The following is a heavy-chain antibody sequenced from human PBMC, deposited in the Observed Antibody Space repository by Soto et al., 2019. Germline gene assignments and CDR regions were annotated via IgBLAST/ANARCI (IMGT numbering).Heavy chain of an antibody. Sequence: SETLSLTCTVSGGSISSGDYYWSWIRQPPGKGLEWIGYIYYSGSTYYNPSLKSRVTISVDTSKNQFSLKLSSVTAADTAAYYCARFLPYYFDYWGQGTQVTVSS. CDR3: ARFLPYYFDY. V-gene: IGHV4-30-4*01. CDR2: IYYSGST. J-gene: IGHJ4*02. CDR1: GGSISSGDYY.